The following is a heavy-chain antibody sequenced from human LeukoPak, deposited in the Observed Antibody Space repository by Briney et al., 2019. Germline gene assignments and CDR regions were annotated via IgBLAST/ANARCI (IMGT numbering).Heavy chain of an antibody. Sequence: PGGSLRLSCAASGLTFSSYSMNWVRQAPGKGLEWVSSMSSSSSYIYYADSVKGRFTISRDNAKSSLYLPMNSLRAEDTAVYYCATDRELELLDYRGQGTLVTVSS. D-gene: IGHD1-7*01. CDR2: MSSSSSYI. CDR3: ATDRELELLDY. V-gene: IGHV3-21*01. CDR1: GLTFSSYS. J-gene: IGHJ4*02.